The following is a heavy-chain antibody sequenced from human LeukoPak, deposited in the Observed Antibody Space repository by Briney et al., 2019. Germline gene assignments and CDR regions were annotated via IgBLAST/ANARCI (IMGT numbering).Heavy chain of an antibody. V-gene: IGHV3-21*01. CDR3: ARGVAVAGHFDY. Sequence: PGGSLRLSCAASGFTFSSYSMTWVRQAPGKGLEWVSSISSSSSYIYYADSVKGRFTISRDNAKNSLYLQMNSLRAEDTAVYYCARGVAVAGHFDYWGQGTLVTVSS. CDR1: GFTFSSYS. J-gene: IGHJ4*02. CDR2: ISSSSSYI. D-gene: IGHD6-19*01.